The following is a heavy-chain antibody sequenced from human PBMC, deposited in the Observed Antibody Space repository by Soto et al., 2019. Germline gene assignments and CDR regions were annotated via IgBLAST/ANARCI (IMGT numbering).Heavy chain of an antibody. Sequence: QVQLQESGPGLVKPSQTLSLTCTVSGGSISSGDYYWSWIRQPPGKGLEWIGYIYYSGSTYYNPSLKGRVTRSLDTSTNQSSLKLSSVTAAYTAVYYCARAVLYDPLALAWFAPWGQGTLVTGSS. D-gene: IGHD3-3*01. J-gene: IGHJ5*02. V-gene: IGHV4-30-4*01. CDR2: IYYSGST. CDR3: ARAVLYDPLALAWFAP. CDR1: GGSISSGDYY.